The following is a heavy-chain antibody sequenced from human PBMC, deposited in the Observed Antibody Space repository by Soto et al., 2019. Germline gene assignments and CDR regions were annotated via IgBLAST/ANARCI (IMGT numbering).Heavy chain of an antibody. V-gene: IGHV1-69*13. Sequence: ASVKVSCKASGGSFSSYAISWVRQAPGQGLEWMGGIIPIFGTANYAQKFQGRVTITADESTSTAYMELGSLRSEDTAVYYCAREGSQVGATAARYFDYWGQGTLVTVSS. CDR1: GGSFSSYA. CDR3: AREGSQVGATAARYFDY. CDR2: IIPIFGTA. J-gene: IGHJ4*02. D-gene: IGHD1-26*01.